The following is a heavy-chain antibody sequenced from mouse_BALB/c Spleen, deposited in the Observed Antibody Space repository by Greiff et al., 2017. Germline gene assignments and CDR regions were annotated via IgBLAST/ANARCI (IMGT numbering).Heavy chain of an antibody. Sequence: EVQRVESGGGLVKPGGSLKLSCAASGFTFSSYAMSWVRQTPEKRLEWVATISSGGSYTYYPDSVKGRFTISRDNAKNTLYLQMSSLRSEDTAMYYCARHQLRTPFDYWGQGTTLTVSS. CDR1: GFTFSSYA. V-gene: IGHV5-9-3*01. D-gene: IGHD1-1*01. CDR2: ISSGGSYT. CDR3: ARHQLRTPFDY. J-gene: IGHJ2*01.